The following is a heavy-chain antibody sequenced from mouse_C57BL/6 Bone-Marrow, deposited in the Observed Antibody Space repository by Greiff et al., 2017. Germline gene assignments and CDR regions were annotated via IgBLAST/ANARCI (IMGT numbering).Heavy chain of an antibody. D-gene: IGHD2-1*01. CDR1: GYTFTDYW. CDR3: ARRCYGNAYYAMDY. V-gene: IGHV1-55*01. J-gene: IGHJ4*01. CDR2: IYPAYGTT. Sequence: QVQLQQSGAELVKPGASVKMSCKASGYTFTDYWMTWVKQRPGQGLEWIGDIYPAYGTTNYNQKFKGKATLTVDTSSSTAYLQLSSLTSEDSAVYYCARRCYGNAYYAMDYWGKGTTVTVAS.